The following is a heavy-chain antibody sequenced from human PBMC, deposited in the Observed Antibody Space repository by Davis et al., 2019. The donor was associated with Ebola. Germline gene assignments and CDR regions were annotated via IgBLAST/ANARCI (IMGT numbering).Heavy chain of an antibody. Sequence: PSETLSLTCDVSGGSLSGHDWWSWVRLSPGKGLDWIGETAPNGDTNYNPSLKSRVLILIDHSKSQFSLNLFSVTAADTAVYYCARSSAPKRALDSWSQGTLVSVSS. CDR2: TAPNGDT. CDR1: GGSLSGHDW. D-gene: IGHD3-22*01. CDR3: ARSSAPKRALDS. V-gene: IGHV4-4*02. J-gene: IGHJ4*02.